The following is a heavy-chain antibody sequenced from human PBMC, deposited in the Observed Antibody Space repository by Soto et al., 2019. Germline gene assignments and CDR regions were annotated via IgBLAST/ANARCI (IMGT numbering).Heavy chain of an antibody. CDR3: ARRGSGYAMY. D-gene: IGHD5-12*01. CDR2: IYYSGST. J-gene: IGHJ4*02. CDR1: GGSISSSSYY. Sequence: SETLSLTCTVSGGSISSSSYYWGWIRQPPGKGLEWIGSIYYSGSTYYNPSLKSRVTISVDTSKNQFSLKRSSVTAADAAVYYCARRGSGYAMYWGQGTLVTVSS. V-gene: IGHV4-39*01.